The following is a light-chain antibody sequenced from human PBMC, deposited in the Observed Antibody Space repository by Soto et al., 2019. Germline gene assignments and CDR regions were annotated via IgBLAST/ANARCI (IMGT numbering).Light chain of an antibody. CDR2: KVS. V-gene: IGKV2-24*01. CDR3: LQSTHFPCT. CDR1: HGLVHSSGNTY. Sequence: VLTQTALSSPVTLGQSASISCRSSHGLVHSSGNTYLSWLHQRPGQPPRLLFFKVSERFAGAPERFRARGAGTQFTLTISSVEAGDVGVYYCLQSTHFPCTFGQGTKVEV. J-gene: IGKJ1*01.